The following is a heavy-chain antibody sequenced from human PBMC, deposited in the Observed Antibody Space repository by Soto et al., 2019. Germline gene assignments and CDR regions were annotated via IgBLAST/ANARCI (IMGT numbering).Heavy chain of an antibody. Sequence: PSETLSLPCTVSGGSITDYSWVWIRQPAGKGLEWVGRIFSSGSTNYNPSLKGRITMSLDTSKNQFSLKLNSATATDTAVYFCARDQGVVVTADNWFDPWGQGILVTVSS. V-gene: IGHV4-4*07. D-gene: IGHD2-21*02. CDR3: ARDQGVVVTADNWFDP. CDR1: GGSITDYS. CDR2: IFSSGST. J-gene: IGHJ5*02.